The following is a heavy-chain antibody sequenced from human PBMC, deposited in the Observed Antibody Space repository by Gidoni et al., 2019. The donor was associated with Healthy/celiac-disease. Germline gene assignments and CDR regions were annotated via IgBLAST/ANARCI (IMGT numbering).Heavy chain of an antibody. CDR1: GFTFSSYA. Sequence: EVQLLESGGGLIQPGGSLRLSCAASGFTFSSYAMSWVRQAPGKGLEWVSTISDTATTYYADSVKGRFTISRDNSKSTLYVQMNRLRAEDTAEYYCARRYCSGGSCYSSAFDIWGQGTVVTVSS. D-gene: IGHD2-15*01. CDR2: ISDTATT. J-gene: IGHJ3*02. V-gene: IGHV3-23*01. CDR3: ARRYCSGGSCYSSAFDI.